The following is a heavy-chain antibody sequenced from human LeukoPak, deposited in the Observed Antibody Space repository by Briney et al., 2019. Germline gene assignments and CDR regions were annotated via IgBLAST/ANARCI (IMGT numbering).Heavy chain of an antibody. V-gene: IGHV3-23*01. CDR1: GFIFSSYA. D-gene: IGHD3-22*01. CDR3: AKASAMIVVVSKHFDY. J-gene: IGHJ4*02. CDR2: ISGSGGST. Sequence: GGSLRLSFAASGFIFSSYAMSWVRQAPGKGLEWVSAISGSGGSTYYADSVKGRFTISRDNSKNTLYLQMNSLRAEDTAVYYCAKASAMIVVVSKHFDYWGQGTLVTVSS.